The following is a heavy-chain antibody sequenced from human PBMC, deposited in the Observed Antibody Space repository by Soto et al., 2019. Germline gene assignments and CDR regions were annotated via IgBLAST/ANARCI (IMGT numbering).Heavy chain of an antibody. CDR2: ISGSGGST. V-gene: IGHV3-23*01. CDR1: GFTFSSYA. J-gene: IGHJ4*02. CDR3: AKDFGIYYDSSGYPTDY. Sequence: EVQLLESGGGLVQPGGSLRLSCAASGFTFSSYAMSWVRQAPGKGLEWVSAISGSGGSTYYADSVKGRFTISRDNSKNTLYLQMNSLRAEDTAVYYCAKDFGIYYDSSGYPTDYWGQGTLVTVSS. D-gene: IGHD3-22*01.